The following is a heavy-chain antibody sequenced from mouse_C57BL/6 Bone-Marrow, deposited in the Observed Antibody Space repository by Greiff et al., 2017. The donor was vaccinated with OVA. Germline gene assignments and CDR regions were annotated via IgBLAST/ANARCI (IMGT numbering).Heavy chain of an antibody. Sequence: QVQLKESGAELARPGASVKMSCKASGYTFTSYTMHWVKQRPGQGLEWIGYINPSSGYTKYNQKFKDKATLTADKSSSTAYMQLSSLTSEDSAVYYCARSIYSSLDYWGQGTTLTVSS. CDR2: INPSSGYT. J-gene: IGHJ2*01. V-gene: IGHV1-4*01. D-gene: IGHD2-5*01. CDR3: ARSIYSSLDY. CDR1: GYTFTSYT.